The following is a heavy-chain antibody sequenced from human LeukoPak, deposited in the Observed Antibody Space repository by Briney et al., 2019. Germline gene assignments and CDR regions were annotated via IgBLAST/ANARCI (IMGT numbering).Heavy chain of an antibody. V-gene: IGHV3-30*03. D-gene: IGHD3-3*01. CDR2: ISYDGSNK. Sequence: GGSLRLSCSASGFTFSSYGMHWVRQAPGKGLEWVAVISYDGSNKYYADSVKGRFTISRDNSKNTLFLQMNSLRAEDTAMYYCARDPPTALIWSGYPDYWGQGTLVTVSS. J-gene: IGHJ4*02. CDR3: ARDPPTALIWSGYPDY. CDR1: GFTFSSYG.